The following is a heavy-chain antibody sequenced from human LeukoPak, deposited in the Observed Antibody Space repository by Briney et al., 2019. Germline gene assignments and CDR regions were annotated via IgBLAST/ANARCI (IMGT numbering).Heavy chain of an antibody. CDR3: AKLSSGYYYGYNWFDP. J-gene: IGHJ5*02. CDR1: GITLSNYG. Sequence: GGSLRLSCAVSGITLSNYGMSWVRQAPGKGLEWVAGLSGSGGGTNYADSVQGRFTISRDNSKNTLYLQMNSLRAEDTAVYYCAKLSSGYYYGYNWFDPWGQGTLVTVSS. CDR2: LSGSGGGT. D-gene: IGHD3-22*01. V-gene: IGHV3-23*01.